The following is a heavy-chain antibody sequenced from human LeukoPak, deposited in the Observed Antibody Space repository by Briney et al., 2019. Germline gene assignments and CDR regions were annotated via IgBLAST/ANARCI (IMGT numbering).Heavy chain of an antibody. V-gene: IGHV4-39*07. CDR3: ARVVAVAGIEDWFDP. J-gene: IGHJ5*02. D-gene: IGHD6-19*01. Sequence: PSETLSLTCTVSGGSISSSSYYWGWIRQPPGKGLEWIGEIKHRGSTNYNPSLMSRVTISLDTSRNQFSLNLSSVTAADTAVYYCARVVAVAGIEDWFDPWGQGTLVTVSS. CDR1: GGSISSSSYY. CDR2: IKHRGST.